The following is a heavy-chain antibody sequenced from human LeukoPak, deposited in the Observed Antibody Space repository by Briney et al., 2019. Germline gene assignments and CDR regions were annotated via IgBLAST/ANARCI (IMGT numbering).Heavy chain of an antibody. J-gene: IGHJ6*04. V-gene: IGHV1-24*01. CDR1: RYTLTELS. D-gene: IGHD4-17*01. CDR2: FDPEDGET. Sequence: ASVKVSCKVSRYTLTELSMHWVRQAPGKGLEWMGGFDPEDGETIYAQKFQGRVTMTEDTSTDTAYMELSSLRSEDTAVYYCGTGGPTDNYGMDVWGKGTTVTVSS. CDR3: GTGGPTDNYGMDV.